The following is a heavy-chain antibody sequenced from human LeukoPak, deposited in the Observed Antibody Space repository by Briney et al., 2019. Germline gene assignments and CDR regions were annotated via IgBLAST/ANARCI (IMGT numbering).Heavy chain of an antibody. Sequence: SETLSLTCTVSGGSISSYYWSWIRQPPGKGLEWIGYIYYSGSTNYNPSLKSRVTISVDTSKNQFSLKLSSVTAADTAVYYCASSDPIAAVAYWGQGTLVTVSS. CDR3: ASSDPIAAVAY. V-gene: IGHV4-59*01. D-gene: IGHD6-13*01. J-gene: IGHJ4*02. CDR2: IYYSGST. CDR1: GGSISSYY.